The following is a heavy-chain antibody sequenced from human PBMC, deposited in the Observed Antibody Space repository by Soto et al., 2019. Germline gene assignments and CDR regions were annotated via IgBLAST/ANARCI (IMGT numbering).Heavy chain of an antibody. CDR2: INYSGST. V-gene: IGHV4-39*01. Sequence: QLQLQESGPGLVKPSETLSLTCTVSCGSISSSTSYWGWIRQPPGKGLEWIGSINYSGSTYYSPSLKSRVTISADTSKNQFSLKLSSVTAADTAVYYCARPVNYYYYYMDVWGKGTMVTVSS. J-gene: IGHJ6*03. CDR1: CGSISSSTSY. CDR3: ARPVNYYYYYMDV.